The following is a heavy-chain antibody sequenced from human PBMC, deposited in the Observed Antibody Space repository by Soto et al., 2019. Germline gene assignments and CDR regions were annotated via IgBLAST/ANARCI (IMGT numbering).Heavy chain of an antibody. CDR1: GGSISTSRSY. D-gene: IGHD2-21*01. CDR2: IFYSGST. Sequence: SETLSLTCNVSGGSISTSRSYWAWIRQPPGKGLEWLANIFYSGSTYYNPSLASRVTVSVDTSKNEFSLKLRSVTAADTAVYYCAGQPTTGDTDLWFDPWGQGTLVTVSS. CDR3: AGQPTTGDTDLWFDP. V-gene: IGHV4-39*01. J-gene: IGHJ5*02.